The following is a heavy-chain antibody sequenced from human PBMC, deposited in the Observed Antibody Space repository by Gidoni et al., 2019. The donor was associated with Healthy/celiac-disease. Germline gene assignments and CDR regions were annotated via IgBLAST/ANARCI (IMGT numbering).Heavy chain of an antibody. Sequence: EVQLVESGGGLVQPGRSLRLSCSAPGFTFGDSAMHWVRQAPGKGLEWVSGISWNSGSIGYADSVKGRFTISRDNAKNSLYLQMNSLRAEDTALYYCAKDLLPYYYDSSGYQGDYWGQGTLVTVSS. D-gene: IGHD3-22*01. CDR3: AKDLLPYYYDSSGYQGDY. V-gene: IGHV3-9*01. CDR1: GFTFGDSA. CDR2: ISWNSGSI. J-gene: IGHJ4*02.